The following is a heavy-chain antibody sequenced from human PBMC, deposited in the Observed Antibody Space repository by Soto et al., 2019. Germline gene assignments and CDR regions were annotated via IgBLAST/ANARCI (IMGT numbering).Heavy chain of an antibody. V-gene: IGHV1-69*06. J-gene: IGHJ2*01. CDR1: EDTFRNYA. D-gene: IGHD3-22*01. CDR2: IIPIFGTA. Sequence: AVKVSCKASEDTFRNYAISWVRQAPGQGLEWMGGIIPIFGTANYAQKFQGRVTITADTSANTVYLELSSLRSEDTAVYYCASTKYDSSDYYYWYLGLWGRGTLVTVSS. CDR3: ASTKYDSSDYYYWYLGL.